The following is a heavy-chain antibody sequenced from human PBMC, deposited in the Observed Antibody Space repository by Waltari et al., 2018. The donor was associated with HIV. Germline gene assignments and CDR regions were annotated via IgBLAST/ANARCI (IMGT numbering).Heavy chain of an antibody. CDR1: GGSISSSNW. CDR3: TRGPIDCRPETCYAQFGLDV. D-gene: IGHD2-15*01. J-gene: IGHJ6*02. V-gene: IGHV4-4*02. CDR2: LDETGQA. Sequence: QVQLQESGPGLVKPSGTLSLTCAVSGGSISSSNWWSWVRQSPGKPLEWIGSLDETGQAFINPSLKSRVVLSRDTSKNQISLQLWSVTAADTATYYCTRGPIDCRPETCYAQFGLDVWGQGIAVTVSS.